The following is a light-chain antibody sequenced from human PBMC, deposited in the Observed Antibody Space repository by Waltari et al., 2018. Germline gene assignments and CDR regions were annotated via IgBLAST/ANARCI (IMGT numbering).Light chain of an antibody. J-gene: IGKJ1*01. V-gene: IGKV3-20*01. CDR1: QSVSRT. CDR3: QHYVRLPAT. CDR2: GAS. Sequence: IVLTQHPGTLSSSPGERATLSCRASQSVSRTLAWYQQKPGQAPKLLIYGASIRATGIPDRFTGSGSGTDFSLTISSLEPEDFAIYFCQHYVRLPATFGQGTKVEIK.